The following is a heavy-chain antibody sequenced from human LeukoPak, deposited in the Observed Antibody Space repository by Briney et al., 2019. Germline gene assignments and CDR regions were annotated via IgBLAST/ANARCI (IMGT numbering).Heavy chain of an antibody. V-gene: IGHV4-34*01. CDR2: INHSGST. D-gene: IGHD5-12*01. J-gene: IGHJ4*02. Sequence: PSETLSLTCAVYGGSFSGYYWSWIRQPPGKGLEWIGEINHSGSTNYNPSLKSRVTISVDTSKNQFSLKLSSVTAADTAVYYCARARRGQSFDYWGQGTLVTVSS. CDR3: ARARRGQSFDY. CDR1: GGSFSGYY.